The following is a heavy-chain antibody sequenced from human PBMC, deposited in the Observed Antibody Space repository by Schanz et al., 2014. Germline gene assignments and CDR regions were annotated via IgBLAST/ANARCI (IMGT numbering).Heavy chain of an antibody. CDR2: IRSDERDK. V-gene: IGHV3-30*02. CDR1: GFTFSNFG. Sequence: VQLVESGGGLVQPGRSLRLSCAASGFTFSNFGIHWVRQAPGMGLEWVALIRSDERDKSYADSVKGRFTISRDNSKNTVYLQMNSLRPEDTAVYYCAKDENWALTDYWGQGTLVTVSS. D-gene: IGHD7-27*01. J-gene: IGHJ4*02. CDR3: AKDENWALTDY.